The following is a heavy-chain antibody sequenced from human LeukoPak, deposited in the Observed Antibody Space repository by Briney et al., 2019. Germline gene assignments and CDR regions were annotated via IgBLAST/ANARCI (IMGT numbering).Heavy chain of an antibody. CDR1: GGTFSSYA. J-gene: IGHJ4*02. V-gene: IGHV3-23*01. CDR3: AKLAPKVVTAVTFDY. CDR2: ISGSGGST. D-gene: IGHD2-21*02. Sequence: SCKASGGTFSSYAMSWARQAPGKGLEWVSAISGSGGSTYYADSVKGRFTISRDNSKNTLYLQMNSLRAEDTAVYYCAKLAPKVVTAVTFDYWGQGTLVTVSS.